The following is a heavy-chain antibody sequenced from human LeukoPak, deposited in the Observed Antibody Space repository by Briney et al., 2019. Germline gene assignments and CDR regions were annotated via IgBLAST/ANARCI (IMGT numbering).Heavy chain of an antibody. CDR1: GYTFTSYG. CDR3: ARRYCSGGSCYSRSPFDY. V-gene: IGHV1-18*01. J-gene: IGHJ4*02. Sequence: ASVKVSCKASGYTFTSYGISWVRQAPGQGLEWMGWISAYNGNRNYAQKLQGRVTMTTDTSTSTAYMELRSLRSDDTGVYYCARRYCSGGSCYSRSPFDYWGQGTLVTVSS. D-gene: IGHD2-15*01. CDR2: ISAYNGNR.